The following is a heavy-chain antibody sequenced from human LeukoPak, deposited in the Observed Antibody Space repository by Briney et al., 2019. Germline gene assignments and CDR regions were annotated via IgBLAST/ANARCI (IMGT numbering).Heavy chain of an antibody. Sequence: SETLSLTCTVSGGAISTYYWSWVRQPPGKGLEWIGYASYSGTTNYSPSLKSRVTISVDASKNHFSLKLSSVTAADTAVYYCARVGAACFYIWGQGTMVTVSS. CDR1: GGAISTYY. J-gene: IGHJ3*02. CDR2: ASYSGTT. D-gene: IGHD2-15*01. V-gene: IGHV4-59*01. CDR3: ARVGAACFYI.